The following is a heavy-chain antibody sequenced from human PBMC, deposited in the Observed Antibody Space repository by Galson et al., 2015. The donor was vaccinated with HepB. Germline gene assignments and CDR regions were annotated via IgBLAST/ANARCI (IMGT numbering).Heavy chain of an antibody. V-gene: IGHV3-33*06. D-gene: IGHD1-7*01. Sequence: SLRLSCAASGFTLSSYGMHWVRQAPGKGLEWVAVIWYDGSNKYYADSVKGRFTISRDDSKNTLYLQMSSLRAEDTAVYYCVKGGNYGYFDSWGQGTLVTVSS. CDR3: VKGGNYGYFDS. CDR2: IWYDGSNK. J-gene: IGHJ4*02. CDR1: GFTLSSYG.